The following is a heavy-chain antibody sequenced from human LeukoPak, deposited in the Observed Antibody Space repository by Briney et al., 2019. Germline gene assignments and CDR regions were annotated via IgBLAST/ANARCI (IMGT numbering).Heavy chain of an antibody. D-gene: IGHD4-17*01. J-gene: IGHJ6*03. CDR1: GFTFDEYG. CDR2: VSWDGGDT. V-gene: IGHV3-43D*03. CDR3: GRDSAYGDYGTFFYYYMDV. Sequence: GGSLRLSCAVSGFTFDEYGMHWARQAPGKGLEWLSFVSWDGGDTYYADSVKGRFTISRDNSKKSLYLQMKNLRPEDSAFYYCGRDSAYGDYGTFFYYYMDVWGKGTTVTVSS.